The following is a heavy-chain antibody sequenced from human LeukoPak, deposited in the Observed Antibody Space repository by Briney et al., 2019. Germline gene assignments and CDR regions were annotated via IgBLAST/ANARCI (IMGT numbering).Heavy chain of an antibody. CDR3: ARDLSPGWLLPTAPVMDV. CDR1: GYTFTSYG. J-gene: IGHJ6*02. D-gene: IGHD3-22*01. V-gene: IGHV1-18*01. CDR2: ISAYNGNT. Sequence: GASVKVSCKASGYTFTSYGISWVGQAPGQGIEWTGWISAYNGNTNYAQKPQGRGTMTTETSTSTAYMELRSLRSDDTAVYYCARDLSPGWLLPTAPVMDVWGQGTTVTVSS.